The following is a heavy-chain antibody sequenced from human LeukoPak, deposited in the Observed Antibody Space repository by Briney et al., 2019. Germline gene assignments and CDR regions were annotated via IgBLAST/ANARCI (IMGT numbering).Heavy chain of an antibody. V-gene: IGHV3-74*01. CDR2: IDGGGSST. J-gene: IGHJ4*02. D-gene: IGHD1-26*01. Sequence: GGSLRLSCGASGFTFSYHWMHWVRQVPGKGLVWVSRIDGGGSSTSYADSVKGRFSISRDNAKNTLYLQMNSLRAEDTAVYYCATDRNSGKYYDYWGQGTLVTVSS. CDR3: ATDRNSGKYYDY. CDR1: GFTFSYHW.